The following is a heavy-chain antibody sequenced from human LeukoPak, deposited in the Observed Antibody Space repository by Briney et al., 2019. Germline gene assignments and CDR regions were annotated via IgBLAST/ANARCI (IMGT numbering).Heavy chain of an antibody. V-gene: IGHV3-21*01. CDR1: VFTFSSYI. CDR2: ISGSSSYI. J-gene: IGHJ3*02. Sequence: GGSLRLSCAASVFTFSSYIMNWVRQAPGKGLEWVSSISGSSSYIYYADSVKGRFTISRDKAKNSLYLQMNSLRAEDTAVYYCARVDYDILTGYYIYAFDIWGQGTMVTVSS. D-gene: IGHD3-9*01. CDR3: ARVDYDILTGYYIYAFDI.